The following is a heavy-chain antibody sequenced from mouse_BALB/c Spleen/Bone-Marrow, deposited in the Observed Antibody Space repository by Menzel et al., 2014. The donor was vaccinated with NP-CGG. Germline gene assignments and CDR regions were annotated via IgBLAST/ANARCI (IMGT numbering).Heavy chain of an antibody. V-gene: IGHV5-15*02. D-gene: IGHD1-1*01. CDR1: GFTFSDYG. CDR3: ARDQVYYYGSSYGYFDV. Sequence: EVKLMESGGGLVQPGGSRKLSCAASGFTFSDYGMAWVRQAPGKGPEWVAFISNLAYSIYYADTVTGRFTISRENAKNTLYLEMSSLRSEDTAMYYCARDQVYYYGSSYGYFDVRRAWTPVPVSS. CDR2: ISNLAYSI. J-gene: IGHJ1*01.